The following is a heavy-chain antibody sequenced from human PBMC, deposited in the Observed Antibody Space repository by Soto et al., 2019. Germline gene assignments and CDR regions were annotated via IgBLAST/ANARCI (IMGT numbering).Heavy chain of an antibody. Sequence: QVQLVQSGAEMKKPGASVKVSCKASGYTCPSYGISWVRQAPGQGLEWMGWISAYNGNTHFAQKFQGRVTMTTDTSTTTVYMELRSLRSDDTAVYFCARTPLGGSSPLWGQGTLVTVSS. CDR3: ARTPLGGSSPL. CDR2: ISAYNGNT. V-gene: IGHV1-18*01. D-gene: IGHD1-26*01. J-gene: IGHJ4*02. CDR1: GYTCPSYG.